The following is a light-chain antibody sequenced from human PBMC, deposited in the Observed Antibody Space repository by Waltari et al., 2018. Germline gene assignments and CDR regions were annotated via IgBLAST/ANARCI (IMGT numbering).Light chain of an antibody. V-gene: IGLV1-40*01. Sequence: QSVLTQPPSVSGAPGQRVTISCTGSSSNIGAGYDVHWYQQLPGTAPKLLVYDNTNRPSVVSDRFSASKSGTSASLAITGLQAEDEADYYCQSYDSYLRGVFGGGTKLTVL. J-gene: IGLJ3*02. CDR3: QSYDSYLRGV. CDR1: SSNIGAGYD. CDR2: DNT.